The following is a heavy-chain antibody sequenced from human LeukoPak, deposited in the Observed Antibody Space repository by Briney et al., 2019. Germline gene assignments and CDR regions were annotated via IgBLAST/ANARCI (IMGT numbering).Heavy chain of an antibody. CDR2: IYYGGST. D-gene: IGHD5-18*01. CDR3: ARGTSYGRPFDY. CDR1: GGSISSYY. Sequence: SETLSLTCTVSGGSISSYYWSWIRQPPGKGLEWIGYIYYGGSTNYNPSLKSRVTISVDTSKNQFSLKLSSVTAADTAVYYCARGTSYGRPFDYWGQGTLVTVSS. J-gene: IGHJ4*02. V-gene: IGHV4-59*01.